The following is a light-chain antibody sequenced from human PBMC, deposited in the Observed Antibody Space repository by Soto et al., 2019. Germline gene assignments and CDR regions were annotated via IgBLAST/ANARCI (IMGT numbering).Light chain of an antibody. J-gene: IGKJ2*01. Sequence: AIVMTQSPSSLSSSVGDRVTLTCRASQSIRNDLAWYQQKPGKAPKLLIYAASSIPSGVPSRFSGSGSGTDFTLTISSLQPEDFATYYCLQDYNWPYTFGQGTKLEIK. V-gene: IGKV1-6*01. CDR2: AAS. CDR1: QSIRND. CDR3: LQDYNWPYT.